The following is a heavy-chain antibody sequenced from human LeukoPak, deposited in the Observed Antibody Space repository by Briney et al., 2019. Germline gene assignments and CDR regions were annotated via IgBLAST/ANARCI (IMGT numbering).Heavy chain of an antibody. Sequence: ASVKVSCKVSGYTLSELSMHWVRQAPGKGLEWMGGSDPADAETIYAQRFQGRVTMTEDTSTDTAYMELRSLRSEDTAVYYCANLLGETANDTFDIWGQGTMVTVSS. V-gene: IGHV1-24*01. J-gene: IGHJ3*02. CDR1: GYTLSELS. CDR2: SDPADAET. D-gene: IGHD3-10*01. CDR3: ANLLGETANDTFDI.